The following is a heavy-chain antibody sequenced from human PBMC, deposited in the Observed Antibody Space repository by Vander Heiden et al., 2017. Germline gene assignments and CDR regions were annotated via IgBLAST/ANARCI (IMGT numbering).Heavy chain of an antibody. V-gene: IGHV3-30*18. CDR2: ISYDGSNK. CDR1: GFTFSSYG. J-gene: IGHJ4*02. CDR3: AKMATTHMDY. Sequence: QVQLVESGGGVVQPGRSLRLSCAASGFTFSSYGMHWVRQAPGKGLEWVAVISYDGSNKYYADSVKGRFTISRDNSKNTLYLQMNSLRAEDTAVYYCAKMATTHMDYWGQGTLVTVSS. D-gene: IGHD5-12*01.